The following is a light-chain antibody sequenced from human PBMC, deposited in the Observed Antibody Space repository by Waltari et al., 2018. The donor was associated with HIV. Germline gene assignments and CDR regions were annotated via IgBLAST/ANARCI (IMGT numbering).Light chain of an antibody. CDR2: ATS. CDR1: QPVSSW. CDR3: QQANSFPWT. Sequence: DIQMTQSPSSVSASVGDRVTITCRASQPVSSWLTWYQQKPGKSPDLLIYATSILQSGVPSRFSGSGSGTNFTLTITSLQPEYFASYYCQQANSFPWTFGQGTKVEIK. V-gene: IGKV1-12*01. J-gene: IGKJ1*01.